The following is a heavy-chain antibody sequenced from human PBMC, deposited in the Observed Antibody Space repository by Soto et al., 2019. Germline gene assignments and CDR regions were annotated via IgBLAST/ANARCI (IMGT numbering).Heavy chain of an antibody. CDR2: ISGSGGST. J-gene: IGHJ4*02. CDR3: AKDVPYSGSYWREFDY. CDR1: GFTFSSYA. V-gene: IGHV3-23*01. D-gene: IGHD1-26*01. Sequence: GRSLRLSCAASGFTFSSYAMSWVRQAPGKGLEWVSAISGSGGSTYYADSVKGRFTISRDNSKNTLYLQMNSLRAEDTAVYYCAKDVPYSGSYWREFDYWGQGTLVTVSS.